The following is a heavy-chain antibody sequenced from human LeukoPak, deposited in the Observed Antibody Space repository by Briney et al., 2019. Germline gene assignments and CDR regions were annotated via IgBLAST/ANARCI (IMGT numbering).Heavy chain of an antibody. CDR3: ATNFMENFDF. Sequence: GGSLRLSCAASGFTFSNAWMNWVRHSPGKGLEWVGRIKSKTDGGTTDYVAPVKGRFSISRDDSKNTLYLQMNSLKTEDTAVYYCATNFMENFDFWGQGTLVTASS. V-gene: IGHV3-15*01. D-gene: IGHD1-1*01. CDR1: GFTFSNAW. CDR2: IKSKTDGGTT. J-gene: IGHJ4*02.